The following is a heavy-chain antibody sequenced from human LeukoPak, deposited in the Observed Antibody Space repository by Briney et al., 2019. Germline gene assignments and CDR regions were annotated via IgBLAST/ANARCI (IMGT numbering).Heavy chain of an antibody. CDR3: ARDYQESGSSLGY. J-gene: IGHJ4*02. V-gene: IGHV1-18*01. Sequence: ASVKVSCKASGYTFTSYGISWVRQAPGQGLEWMGWISPYNGNTNYAQKLQGRVTMTRDTSTSTVYMELSSLRSEDTAVYYCARDYQESGSSLGYWGQGTLVTVSS. D-gene: IGHD1-26*01. CDR2: ISPYNGNT. CDR1: GYTFTSYG.